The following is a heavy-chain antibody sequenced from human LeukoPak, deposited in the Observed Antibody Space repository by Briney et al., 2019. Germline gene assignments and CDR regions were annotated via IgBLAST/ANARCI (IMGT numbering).Heavy chain of an antibody. CDR1: GYTFNSSY. J-gene: IGHJ3*02. Sequence: GASVKVSCKASGYTFNSSYMHWVRQAPGQGLEWMGWISAYNGNTNYAQKLQGRVTMTTDTSTSTAYMELRSLRSDDTAVYYCTRDRGLPDAFDIWGQGTMVTVSS. CDR2: ISAYNGNT. CDR3: TRDRGLPDAFDI. V-gene: IGHV1-18*04. D-gene: IGHD2-15*01.